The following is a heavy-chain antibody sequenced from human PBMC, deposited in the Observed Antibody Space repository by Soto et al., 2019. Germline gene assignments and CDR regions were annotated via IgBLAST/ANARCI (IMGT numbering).Heavy chain of an antibody. J-gene: IGHJ6*02. Sequence: PSETLSLTCTVSGGSISSHYWTWIRQPAGKGLEWIGRIYTTGTTDYNPSLGRRVTMSVDTSKNQFSLKLRSVTAADTAVYYCAREKDYYYSAMDVWGQGTTVTVSS. CDR2: IYTTGTT. V-gene: IGHV4-4*07. D-gene: IGHD3-22*01. CDR1: GGSISSHY. CDR3: AREKDYYYSAMDV.